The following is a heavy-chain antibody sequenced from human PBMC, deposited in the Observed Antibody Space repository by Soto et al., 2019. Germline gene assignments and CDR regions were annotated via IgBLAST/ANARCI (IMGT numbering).Heavy chain of an antibody. V-gene: IGHV3-23*01. J-gene: IGHJ4*02. CDR1: GFTFSSYA. CDR2: ISDSGDGT. Sequence: PGGSLRLSCAASGFTFSSYAMTWVRQAPGKGLEWISVISDSGDGTYYADSVKGRFTISRDNSKNTLYPHMNSLKLEDTAVYYCAKDPGYCSFGRCSRVDYWGQGTLVTVSS. D-gene: IGHD2-15*01. CDR3: AKDPGYCSFGRCSRVDY.